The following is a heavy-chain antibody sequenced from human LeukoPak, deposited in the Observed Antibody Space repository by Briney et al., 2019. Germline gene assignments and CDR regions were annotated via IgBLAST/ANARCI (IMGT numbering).Heavy chain of an antibody. Sequence: ASVKVSCKASGYTFTSYGISWVRQAPGQGLEWMGWISAYNGNTNYAQKLQGRVTMTTGTSTSTAYMELRSLRSDDTAVYYCARDPLEWPSYYFDYWGQGTLVTVSS. CDR3: ARDPLEWPSYYFDY. CDR2: ISAYNGNT. V-gene: IGHV1-18*01. D-gene: IGHD3-3*01. CDR1: GYTFTSYG. J-gene: IGHJ4*02.